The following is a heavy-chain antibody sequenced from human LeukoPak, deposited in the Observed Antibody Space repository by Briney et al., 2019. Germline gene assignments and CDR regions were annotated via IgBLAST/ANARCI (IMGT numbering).Heavy chain of an antibody. CDR2: ISAYNGNT. V-gene: IGHV1-18*01. CDR3: ARRDGSGWSYYYYGMDV. J-gene: IGHJ6*02. D-gene: IGHD6-19*01. CDR1: GYTFTSYD. Sequence: ASVKVSCKASGYTFTSYDINWVRQAPGQGLEWMGWISAYNGNTNYAQKLQGRVTMTTDTSTSTAYMELRSLRSDDTAVYYCARRDGSGWSYYYYGMDVWGQGTTVTVSS.